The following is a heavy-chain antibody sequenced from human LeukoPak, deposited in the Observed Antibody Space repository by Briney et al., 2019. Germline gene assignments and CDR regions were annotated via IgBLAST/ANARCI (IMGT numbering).Heavy chain of an antibody. CDR2: INPNSGGT. D-gene: IGHD3-10*01. CDR3: ARDTYGSGSYYSSCFGMDV. Sequence: GSVKDSCKASGYTFTGYYMHWVRQAPGQGLEWMGWINPNSGGTNYAQKFQGRVTMTRDTSISTAYMELSRLRSDDTAVYYCARDTYGSGSYYSSCFGMDVWGQATTV. J-gene: IGHJ6*02. V-gene: IGHV1-2*02. CDR1: GYTFTGYY.